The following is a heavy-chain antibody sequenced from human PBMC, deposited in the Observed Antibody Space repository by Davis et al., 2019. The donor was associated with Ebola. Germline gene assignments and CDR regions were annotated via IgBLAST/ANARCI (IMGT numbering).Heavy chain of an antibody. V-gene: IGHV1-46*01. CDR2: INPSGGST. J-gene: IGHJ4*02. CDR3: ARDLGGPAADY. Sequence: VSVKVSCKASGYTFTSYYMHWVRQAPGQGLEWMGIINPSGGSTSYAQKFQGRVTMTRDTSTSTVYMELSSLRSEDTAVYYCARDLGGPAADYWGQGTLVTVSS. D-gene: IGHD2-2*01. CDR1: GYTFTSYY.